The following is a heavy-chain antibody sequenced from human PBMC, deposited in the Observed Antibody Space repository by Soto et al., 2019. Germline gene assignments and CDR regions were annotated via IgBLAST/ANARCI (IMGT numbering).Heavy chain of an antibody. J-gene: IGHJ6*02. CDR1: GFTFSNAW. CDR2: IKSKTDGGTT. V-gene: IGHV3-15*01. D-gene: IGHD5-18*01. CDR3: TTDFELCPRMDV. Sequence: EVQLVESGGGLVKPGGSLRLSCAASGFTFSNAWMSWVRQAPGKGLEWVGRIKSKTDGGTTDYAAPVKGRFTISRDDSKNTLYLQMNSLKTEDTAVYYFTTDFELCPRMDVWGQGTTVTVSS.